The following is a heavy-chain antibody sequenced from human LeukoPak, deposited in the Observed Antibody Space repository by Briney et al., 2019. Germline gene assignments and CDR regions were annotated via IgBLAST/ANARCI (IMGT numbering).Heavy chain of an antibody. J-gene: IGHJ5*02. CDR2: IYYSGST. CDR1: GGSISSYY. V-gene: IGHV4-59*01. CDR3: ARSVAPYNWFDP. Sequence: PSGTLSLTCTVSGGSISSYYWSWIRQPPGKGLEWIGYIYYSGSTNYNPSLKSRVTISVDTSKNQFSLKLSSVTAADTAVYYCARSVAPYNWFDPWGQGTLVTVSS.